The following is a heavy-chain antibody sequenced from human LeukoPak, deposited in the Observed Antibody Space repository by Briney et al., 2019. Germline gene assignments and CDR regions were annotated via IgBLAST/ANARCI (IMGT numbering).Heavy chain of an antibody. CDR2: IIPIFGTA. J-gene: IGHJ4*02. CDR1: GGTFSSYA. Sequence: SVKVSCTASGGTFSSYAISWVRQAPGQGLEWMGGIIPIFGTANYAQKFQGRVTITADESTSTAYMELSSLRSEDTAVYYCATCGYSYGRRELDYWGQGTLVTVSS. CDR3: ATCGYSYGRRELDY. V-gene: IGHV1-69*13. D-gene: IGHD5-18*01.